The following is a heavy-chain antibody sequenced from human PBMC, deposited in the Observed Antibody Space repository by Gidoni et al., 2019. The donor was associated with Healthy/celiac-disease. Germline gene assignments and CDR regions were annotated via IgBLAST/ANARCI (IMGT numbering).Heavy chain of an antibody. Sequence: QVQLQQWGAGLLKPSETLSLTCAVYGGSLSGYYWSWIRQPPGKGLEWIGEINHSGSTNYNPSLKSRVTISVDTSKNQFSLKLSSVTAADAAVYYCARAPYGDYVSRHYYGMDVWGQGTTVTVSS. CDR3: ARAPYGDYVSRHYYGMDV. CDR1: GGSLSGYY. J-gene: IGHJ6*02. D-gene: IGHD4-17*01. V-gene: IGHV4-34*01. CDR2: INHSGST.